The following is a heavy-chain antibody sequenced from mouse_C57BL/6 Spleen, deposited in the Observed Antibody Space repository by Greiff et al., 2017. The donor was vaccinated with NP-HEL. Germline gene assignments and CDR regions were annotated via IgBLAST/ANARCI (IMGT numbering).Heavy chain of an antibody. V-gene: IGHV1-81*01. CDR2: IYPRRGNT. Sequence: QVQLQQSGAELARPGASVKLSCKASGYTFTSYGISWVKQRTGPGLEWIGEIYPRRGNTYYNEKFKGKATLTADKSSSTAYMEIRSLTSEDSAVYFCAREDFYWYFDVWGTGTTVTVSS. CDR3: AREDFYWYFDV. J-gene: IGHJ1*03. CDR1: GYTFTSYG.